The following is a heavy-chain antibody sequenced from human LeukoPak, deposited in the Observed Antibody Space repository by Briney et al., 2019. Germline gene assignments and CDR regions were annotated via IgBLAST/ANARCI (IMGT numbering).Heavy chain of an antibody. Sequence: GESLRLSCAASGFTFSSFSMNWVRQAPGKGLEWVSSISSTGSYIYYADSLKGRFTISRDNAKKSLYLQMNSLRAEDTAVYYCARASSGWAADLYYFDYWGQGNLVTVSS. D-gene: IGHD6-19*01. V-gene: IGHV3-21*01. CDR2: ISSTGSYI. CDR3: ARASSGWAADLYYFDY. CDR1: GFTFSSFS. J-gene: IGHJ4*02.